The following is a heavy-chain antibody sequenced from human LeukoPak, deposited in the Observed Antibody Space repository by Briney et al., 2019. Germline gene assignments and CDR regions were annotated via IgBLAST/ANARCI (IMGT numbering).Heavy chain of an antibody. J-gene: IGHJ4*02. CDR2: ISYNGGST. D-gene: IGHD2-21*02. Sequence: PRQSLRLSCSASGFILSSNAMRWVRQAPGKGLEYVSAISYNGGSTYYADSVKGRFTISRDKPKNTIYLQMSSLRAEDTAVFYCVRRTANHFDYWGQGTLVTV. CDR3: VRRTANHFDY. V-gene: IGHV3-64D*09. CDR1: GFILSSNA.